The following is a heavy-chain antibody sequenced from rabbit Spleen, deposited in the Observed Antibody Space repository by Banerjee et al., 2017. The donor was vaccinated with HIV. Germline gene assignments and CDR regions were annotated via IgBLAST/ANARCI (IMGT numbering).Heavy chain of an antibody. Sequence: QEQLVESGGGLVQPGESLKLFCKASGFDLNTYGVSWVRQAPGKGLEWIGYIDPVFGVTYYATWAKGRFTISKTSSTKLTLRMTSLTAADTATYFCARDLVGVIGWNFGLWGPGTLVTVS. CDR3: ARDLVGVIGWNFGL. J-gene: IGHJ4*01. CDR2: IDPVFGVT. V-gene: IGHV1S39*01. D-gene: IGHD5-1*01. CDR1: GFDLNTYG.